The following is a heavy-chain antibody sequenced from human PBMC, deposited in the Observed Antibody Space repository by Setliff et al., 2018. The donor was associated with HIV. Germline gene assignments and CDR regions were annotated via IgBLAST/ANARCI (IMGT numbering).Heavy chain of an antibody. D-gene: IGHD3-22*01. CDR2: IWYDGSNK. CDR3: AKDVGAVSSGDYFDS. V-gene: IGHV3-33*06. J-gene: IGHJ4*02. CDR1: GFTFSNYG. Sequence: GGSLRLSCAASGFTFSNYGMHWVRQAPGKGLEWVAVIWYDGSNKYYADSVKGRFTISRDNSKNTLYLQMSSLRAEDTSIYYCAKDVGAVSSGDYFDSWGQGTLVTVSS.